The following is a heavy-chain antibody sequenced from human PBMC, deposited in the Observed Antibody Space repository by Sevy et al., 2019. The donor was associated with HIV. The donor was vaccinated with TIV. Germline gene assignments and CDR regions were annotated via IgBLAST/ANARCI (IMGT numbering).Heavy chain of an antibody. CDR1: GYSFSNYW. CDR2: IYPSDSDT. V-gene: IGHV5-51*01. J-gene: IGHJ3*02. D-gene: IGHD6-13*01. Sequence: GESLKTSCKGSGYSFSNYWVGWVRQMPGKGLEWMGIIYPSDSDTRYSPPFQGQVTISADKSIYTAYLQWSSLKASDTGMYYCASAYSSSWHYALDIWGQGTMVTVSS. CDR3: ASAYSSSWHYALDI.